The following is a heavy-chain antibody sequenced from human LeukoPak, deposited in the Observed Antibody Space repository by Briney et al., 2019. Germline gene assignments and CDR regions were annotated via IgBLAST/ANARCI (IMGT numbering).Heavy chain of an antibody. J-gene: IGHJ2*01. D-gene: IGHD3-10*01. Sequence: QSGGSLRLSCAASGFTFSSYAMSWVRQAPGKGLEWVANIKQDGSEKYYVDSVKGRFTISRDNAKNSLYLQMNSLRAEDTAVYYCARPIEVYGSFDLWGRGTLVTVSS. CDR1: GFTFSSYA. CDR2: IKQDGSEK. V-gene: IGHV3-7*01. CDR3: ARPIEVYGSFDL.